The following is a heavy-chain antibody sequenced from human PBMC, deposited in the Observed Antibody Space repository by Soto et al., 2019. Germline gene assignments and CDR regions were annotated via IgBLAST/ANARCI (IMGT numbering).Heavy chain of an antibody. CDR3: ARDFPPGAFDI. J-gene: IGHJ3*02. Sequence: GGSLRLSCAASGFTVSSNYMSRVRQAPGKGLEWVSVIYSGGSTYYADSVKGRFTISRDNSKNTLYLQMNSLRAEDTAVYYCARDFPPGAFDIWGQGTMVTVSS. CDR2: IYSGGST. CDR1: GFTVSSNY. V-gene: IGHV3-53*01.